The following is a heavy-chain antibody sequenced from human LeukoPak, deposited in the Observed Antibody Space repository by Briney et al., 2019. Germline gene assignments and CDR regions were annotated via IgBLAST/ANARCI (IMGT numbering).Heavy chain of an antibody. Sequence: SQTLSLTCTVSGGSISSGSYYWSWIRQPAGKGLEWIGRIYTSGSTNYNPSLKSRVTISVDTSKNQFSLKLTSVTAADTAVYYCARWGETSALRVHAFDIWGQGTLVTVSS. J-gene: IGHJ4*02. D-gene: IGHD3-10*01. CDR1: GGSISSGSYY. V-gene: IGHV4-61*02. CDR3: ARWGETSALRVHAFDI. CDR2: IYTSGST.